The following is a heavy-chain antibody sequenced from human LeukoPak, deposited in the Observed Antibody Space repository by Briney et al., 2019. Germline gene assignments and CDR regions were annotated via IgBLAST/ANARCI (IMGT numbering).Heavy chain of an antibody. J-gene: IGHJ4*02. V-gene: IGHV3-7*01. CDR1: GFTFSSYW. CDR2: IKQDGSEK. D-gene: IGHD3-10*01. Sequence: GGSLRLSCAASGFTFSSYWMSWVRQAPGKGLEWVANIKQDGSEKYYVDSVKGRFTISRDNAKNSLYLQMNSLGAEDTAVYYCARDGSGGSGSYYFSLFDYWGQGTLVTVSS. CDR3: ARDGSGGSGSYYFSLFDY.